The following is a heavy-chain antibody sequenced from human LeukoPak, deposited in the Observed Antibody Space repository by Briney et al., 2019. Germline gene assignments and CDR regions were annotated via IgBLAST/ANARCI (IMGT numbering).Heavy chain of an antibody. CDR3: ARDPRVGGYYGMDV. J-gene: IGHJ6*02. CDR1: GGSISSFY. V-gene: IGHV4-59*01. Sequence: SETLSLTCIVSGGSISSFYWSWIRQPPGKGLEWIGYIYYSGSTNYNPSLQSRVTISVDTSKNQFSLKLSSVTAADTAVYYCARDPRVGGYYGMDVWGQGTTVTVSS. CDR2: IYYSGST. D-gene: IGHD2-15*01.